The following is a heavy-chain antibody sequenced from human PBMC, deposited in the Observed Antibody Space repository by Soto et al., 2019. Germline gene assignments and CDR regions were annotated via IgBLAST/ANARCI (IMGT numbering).Heavy chain of an antibody. CDR1: GFSLSTSGMC. Sequence: SGPTLVNPTQTLPLTCTFSGFSLSTSGMCVSWIRQPPGKALEWLALIDWDDDKYYSTSLKTRLTISKDTSKNQVVLTMTNMDPVDTATYYCARIRYSGSSYYYGMDVWGQGTTVTVSS. V-gene: IGHV2-70*01. CDR2: IDWDDDK. D-gene: IGHD1-26*01. CDR3: ARIRYSGSSYYYGMDV. J-gene: IGHJ6*02.